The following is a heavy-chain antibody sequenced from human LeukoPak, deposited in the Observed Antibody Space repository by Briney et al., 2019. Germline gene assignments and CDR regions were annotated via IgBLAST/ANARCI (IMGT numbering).Heavy chain of an antibody. Sequence: PSETLPLTCAVYGGSFSGYYWSWIRQPPGEGLEWIGEINHSGSTNYNPSLKSRVTISVDTSKNQFSLKLSSVTAADTAVYYCARGLLWFGELVDYWGQGTLVTVSS. V-gene: IGHV4-34*01. CDR3: ARGLLWFGELVDY. CDR1: GGSFSGYY. J-gene: IGHJ4*02. CDR2: INHSGST. D-gene: IGHD3-10*01.